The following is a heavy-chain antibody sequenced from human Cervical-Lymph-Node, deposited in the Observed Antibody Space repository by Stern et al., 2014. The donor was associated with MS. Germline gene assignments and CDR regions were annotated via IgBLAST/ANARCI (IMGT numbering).Heavy chain of an antibody. J-gene: IGHJ3*01. CDR2: ISYDGSTK. Sequence: VQLVPSGGGVVQPGRSLRLSCAASGFTFSGHGLHWVRQAPGKGLEWLALISYDGSTKWYADSLKGRFTISRDSSRNKMFLQMNNLRLEDTAVYYCARDGPHYDHNGGGDVFDVWGQGAMVTVSS. CDR1: GFTFSGHG. CDR3: ARDGPHYDHNGGGDVFDV. D-gene: IGHD3-22*01. V-gene: IGHV3-33*05.